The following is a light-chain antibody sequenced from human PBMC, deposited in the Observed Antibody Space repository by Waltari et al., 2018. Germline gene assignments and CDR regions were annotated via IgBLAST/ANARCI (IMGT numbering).Light chain of an antibody. CDR2: AAS. V-gene: IGKV1-17*01. CDR1: QGINTY. Sequence: DIQMIQSPSSLSASAGDTVTITCRASQGINTYLNWYQQKPGKAPKRLIYAASNLESGVPSRFSGSGSGTDFTLTISSLQPEDFASYYCLQYNSHPYSFGQGTKVEIK. CDR3: LQYNSHPYS. J-gene: IGKJ2*03.